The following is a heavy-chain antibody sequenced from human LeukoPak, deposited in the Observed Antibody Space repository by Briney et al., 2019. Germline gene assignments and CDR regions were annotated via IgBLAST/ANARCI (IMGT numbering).Heavy chain of an antibody. CDR1: GYSFSTFW. D-gene: IGHD3-22*01. V-gene: IGHV5-51*01. Sequence: GESLKISCKGSGYSFSTFWIGWVRQMPGKGLEWVGIIYPGDSDTRYSPSFQGQVTISADKSISTAYLQWSSLKASDTAMYYCARRDNDGYFIFDYWGQGTLVTVSS. J-gene: IGHJ4*02. CDR2: IYPGDSDT. CDR3: ARRDNDGYFIFDY.